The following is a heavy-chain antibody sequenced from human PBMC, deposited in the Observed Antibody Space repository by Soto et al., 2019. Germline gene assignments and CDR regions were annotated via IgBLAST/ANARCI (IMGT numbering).Heavy chain of an antibody. CDR3: AKDLPGRVYCRGGSCYLG. V-gene: IGHV3-23*01. CDR1: GFTFSSYA. D-gene: IGHD2-15*01. CDR2: ISGSGGST. J-gene: IGHJ1*01. Sequence: EVQLLESGGGLVQPGGSLRLSCAASGFTFSSYAMSWVRQAPGKGLEWVSAISGSGGSTYYADSVKGRFTISRDNSKNTLYLQMNSLRAEDKAVYYCAKDLPGRVYCRGGSCYLGWVQGTLDTVSS.